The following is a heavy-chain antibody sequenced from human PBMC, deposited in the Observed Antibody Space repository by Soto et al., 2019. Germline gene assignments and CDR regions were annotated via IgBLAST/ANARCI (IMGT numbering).Heavy chain of an antibody. CDR3: ATRSGGGGAFDF. J-gene: IGHJ3*01. D-gene: IGHD3-10*01. CDR2: ISSSGTTI. CDR1: GFTFSTYE. Sequence: EVQLVESGGGLVQPGGSLRLSCAASGFTFSTYEMNWVRQAPGKGLEWVSYISSSGTTIYYADSVKGRFTISRDNAKNSLYLQMKSVRAEDTAVYYCATRSGGGGAFDFWGQGTMVTVSS. V-gene: IGHV3-48*03.